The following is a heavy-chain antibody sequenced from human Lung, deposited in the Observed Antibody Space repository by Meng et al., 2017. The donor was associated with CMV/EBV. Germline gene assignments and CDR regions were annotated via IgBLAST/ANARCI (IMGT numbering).Heavy chain of an antibody. CDR1: GFTFSSYW. V-gene: IGHV3-7*01. J-gene: IGHJ6*01. CDR3: ARDPRGINIVVGHNGMDV. D-gene: IGHD2-2*01. CDR2: IKQDGSEK. Sequence: GEXXTISCAASGFTFSSYWMSWVRQAPGKGLEWVANIKQDGSEKYYVDSVKGRFTISRDNAKNSLYLQMNSLRAEDTAVYYCARDPRGINIVVGHNGMDVWXQGTTVTVSS.